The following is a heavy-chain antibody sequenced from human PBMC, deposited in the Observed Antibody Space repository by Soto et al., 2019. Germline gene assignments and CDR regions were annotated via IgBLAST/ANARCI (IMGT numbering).Heavy chain of an antibody. D-gene: IGHD6-13*01. J-gene: IGHJ6*02. CDR1: GYTFTSYA. CDR2: INAGNGNT. Sequence: ASVKVSCKASGYTFTSYAMHWVRQAPGQRLEWMGWINAGNGNTKYSQKFQGRVTITRDTSATTAYMELSSLISEDTAVYYCARLAAAAARNYSDVWGQGTTVTVSS. V-gene: IGHV1-3*01. CDR3: ARLAAAAARNYSDV.